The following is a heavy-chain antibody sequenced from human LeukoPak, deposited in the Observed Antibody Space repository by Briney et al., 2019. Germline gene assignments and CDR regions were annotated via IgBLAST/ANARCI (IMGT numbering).Heavy chain of an antibody. V-gene: IGHV3-11*01. Sequence: PGGSLRLSCVASGFTFSDYYMSSIRQDPGKGLEWLSYISSSENTAYYADSVKGRLTISRDNAKNSLYLQMNTLRAEDTAVYYCARCPYYYGMDVWGQGTTVTVSS. J-gene: IGHJ6*02. CDR1: GFTFSDYY. CDR2: ISSSENTA. CDR3: ARCPYYYGMDV.